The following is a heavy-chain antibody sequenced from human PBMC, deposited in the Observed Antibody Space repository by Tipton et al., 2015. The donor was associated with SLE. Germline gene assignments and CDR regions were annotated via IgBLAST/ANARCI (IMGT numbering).Heavy chain of an antibody. CDR1: GGSISSGSYY. V-gene: IGHV4-61*02. Sequence: TLSLTCTVSGGSISSGSYYWSWIRQPAGKGLEWIGRIYTSGSTNHNPSLKSRVTIIVDTSKIQFSLNLSSVTAADTAFYYCARRGDAFDIWGQGTLVTVSS. CDR2: IYTSGST. CDR3: ARRGDAFDI. D-gene: IGHD3-10*01. J-gene: IGHJ3*02.